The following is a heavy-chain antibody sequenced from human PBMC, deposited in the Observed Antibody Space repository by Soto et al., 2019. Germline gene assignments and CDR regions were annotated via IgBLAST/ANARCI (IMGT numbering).Heavy chain of an antibody. Sequence: SETLSLTCTVSGGSISSGGYYWSWIRQHPGKGLEWIGYIYYSGSTYYNPSLKSRVTISVDTSKNQFSLKLSSVTAADTAVYYCARFMITFGGVIAPPHTWGQGTLVTVSS. D-gene: IGHD3-16*02. V-gene: IGHV4-39*01. CDR2: IYYSGST. CDR1: GGSISSGGYY. CDR3: ARFMITFGGVIAPPHT. J-gene: IGHJ5*02.